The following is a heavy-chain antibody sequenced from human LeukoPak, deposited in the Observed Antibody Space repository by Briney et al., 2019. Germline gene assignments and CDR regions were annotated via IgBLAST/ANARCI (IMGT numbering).Heavy chain of an antibody. V-gene: IGHV1-8*03. J-gene: IGHJ6*03. CDR1: GYRFSNYD. D-gene: IGHD2-2*01. CDR2: IHPTSSKT. Sequence: ASVKVSCKSSGYRFSNYDINWVRQASGQGLEWMGWIHPTSSKTAYSQKLLPKFQGRLTITRDTSINTAYMELSSLTSDDTAVYYCARGMRDIVVVPAAPATTVLGYYYYMDVWGKGTTVTISS. CDR3: ARGMRDIVVVPAAPATTVLGYYYYMDV.